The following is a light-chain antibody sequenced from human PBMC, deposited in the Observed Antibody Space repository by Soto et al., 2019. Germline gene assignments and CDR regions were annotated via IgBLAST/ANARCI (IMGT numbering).Light chain of an antibody. CDR1: KLGDRF. CDR3: QAWDSGTGVV. CDR2: QDT. J-gene: IGLJ2*01. V-gene: IGLV3-1*01. Sequence: SYELTQPPSVSVSPGQTASIPCSGDKLGDRFACWYQQKPGQSPVMVIYQDTKRPSGIPERFSGSNSGNTATLTISGTQAMDAADYYCQAWDSGTGVVFGGGTKLTV.